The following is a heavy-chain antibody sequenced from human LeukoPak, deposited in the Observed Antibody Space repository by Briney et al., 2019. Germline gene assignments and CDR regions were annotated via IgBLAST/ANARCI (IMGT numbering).Heavy chain of an antibody. V-gene: IGHV3-64D*06. CDR2: ISSNGRDT. CDR1: EFTFGTYA. CDR3: ARLAAAGHSDY. Sequence: GGSLRLSCSASEFTFGTYAMLWVRQAPGKGLEYVSAISSNGRDTYYAASVRGRFSISRVNSNDTLYLQMSSLRPEDTAMYYCARLAAAGHSDYWGQGALVAVSS. D-gene: IGHD6-25*01. J-gene: IGHJ4*02.